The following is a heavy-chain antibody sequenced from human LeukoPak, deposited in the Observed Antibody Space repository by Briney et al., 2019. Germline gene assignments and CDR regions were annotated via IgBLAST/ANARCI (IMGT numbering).Heavy chain of an antibody. V-gene: IGHV3-30*18. Sequence: PGGSLRLSCAASGFTFSSCGMHWVRQAPGKGLEWVAVASYDGVNKYYADSMKGRFTISRDSSKNTLYLQMNNLRPEDTALYYCVKEAATGYYRTSDYWGQGTLVTVSS. CDR1: GFTFSSCG. D-gene: IGHD1-26*01. CDR3: VKEAATGYYRTSDY. J-gene: IGHJ4*02. CDR2: ASYDGVNK.